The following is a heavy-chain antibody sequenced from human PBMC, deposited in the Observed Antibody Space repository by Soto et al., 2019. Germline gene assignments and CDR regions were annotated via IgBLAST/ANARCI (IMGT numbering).Heavy chain of an antibody. V-gene: IGHV4-59*01. Sequence: SETLSLTCTVSGGSISSYYWSWIRQPPGKGLEWIGYIYYSGSTNYNPSLKSRVTISVDTSKDQFSLKLSSVNAAATDVYYCARVGVLEWLSGIDYFDYWGQGTLVTVSS. CDR3: ARVGVLEWLSGIDYFDY. J-gene: IGHJ4*02. D-gene: IGHD3-3*01. CDR2: IYYSGST. CDR1: GGSISSYY.